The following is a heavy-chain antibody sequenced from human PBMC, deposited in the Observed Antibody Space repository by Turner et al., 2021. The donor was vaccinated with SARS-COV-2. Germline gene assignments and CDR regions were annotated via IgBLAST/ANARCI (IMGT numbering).Heavy chain of an antibody. CDR3: ARGSYYNGKSPFPVDY. Sequence: QVQLVQSWAEVKKPGASVKASCRASGYTFAGNYVHWVRQAPGQGLGRGGWINPISGSTNYAQHLQGWVTMTRNTSITTADMELSRLRSDDRAVYYCARGSYYNGKSPFPVDYWGQGTLVTVSS. D-gene: IGHD3-10*01. CDR1: GYTFAGNY. CDR2: INPISGST. V-gene: IGHV1-2*04. J-gene: IGHJ4*02.